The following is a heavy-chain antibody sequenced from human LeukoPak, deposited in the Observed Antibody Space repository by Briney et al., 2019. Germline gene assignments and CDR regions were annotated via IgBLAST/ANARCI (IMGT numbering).Heavy chain of an antibody. J-gene: IGHJ3*02. D-gene: IGHD6-19*01. Sequence: PGGSLRLSCAASGFTFSSYAMSWVRQAPGKGLEWVSSISSSSSYIYYADSVKGRFTISRDNAKNSLYLQMNSLRAEDTAVYYCASSGWHDAFDIWGQGTMVTVSS. CDR3: ASSGWHDAFDI. CDR2: ISSSSSYI. V-gene: IGHV3-21*01. CDR1: GFTFSSYA.